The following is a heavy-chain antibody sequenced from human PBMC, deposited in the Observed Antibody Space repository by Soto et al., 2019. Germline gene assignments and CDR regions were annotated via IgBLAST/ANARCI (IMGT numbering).Heavy chain of an antibody. CDR2: ISIGGSTI. CDR3: VSDHLFFQAEDGIRDVRSVSAFLLNRSTDL. Sequence: APGKGLEWGSHISIGGSTIDYADSVKGRFTSSRDNAQNSLSLQMNSLGAEDTALYYCVSDHLFFQAEDGIRDVRSVSAFLLNRSTDL. V-gene: IGHV3-48*03. D-gene: IGHD3-10*02. J-gene: IGHJ2*01.